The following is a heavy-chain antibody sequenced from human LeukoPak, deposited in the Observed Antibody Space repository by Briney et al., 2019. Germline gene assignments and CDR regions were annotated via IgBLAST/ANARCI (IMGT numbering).Heavy chain of an antibody. CDR1: GFTFSDHY. D-gene: IGHD1-14*01. CDR2: ISGSGGST. V-gene: IGHV3-23*01. Sequence: GGSLRLSCAASGFTFSDHYMDWVRQAPGKGLEWVSAISGSGGSTYYADSVVGRFTISRDNSKNTLYVQMNSLRAEDTAVYYCAKDRTGSYWGQGTLVTVSS. CDR3: AKDRTGSY. J-gene: IGHJ4*02.